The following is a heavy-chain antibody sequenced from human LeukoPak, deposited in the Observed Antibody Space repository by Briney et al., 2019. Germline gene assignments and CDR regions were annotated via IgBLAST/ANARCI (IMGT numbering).Heavy chain of an antibody. CDR3: TRGPIQLWIHNAMDV. CDR2: IRSKAYRGTT. V-gene: IGHV3-49*04. CDR1: GFNFGDHA. Sequence: GGSLRLSCTASGFNFGDHAMSWVRQAPGKGLEWVGFIRSKAYRGTTEYAASVTGRFTISRDDSKSIAFLRMNSLKTEDTALYYCTRGPIQLWIHNAMDVWGQGTTVTVSS. D-gene: IGHD5-18*01. J-gene: IGHJ6*02.